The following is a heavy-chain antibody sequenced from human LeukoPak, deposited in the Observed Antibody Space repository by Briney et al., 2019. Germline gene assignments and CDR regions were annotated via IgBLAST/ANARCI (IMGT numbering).Heavy chain of an antibody. Sequence: PGGSLRLSCAASGFTFSSYEMNWVRQAPGKGLEWVSYISSSGSTIYYADSVKGRFTISRDNAKNSLYLQMNSLRAEDTAVYYCARTGYSYGEDYWYFDLWGRGTLVTVSS. D-gene: IGHD5-18*01. V-gene: IGHV3-48*03. CDR3: ARTGYSYGEDYWYFDL. J-gene: IGHJ2*01. CDR2: ISSSGSTI. CDR1: GFTFSSYE.